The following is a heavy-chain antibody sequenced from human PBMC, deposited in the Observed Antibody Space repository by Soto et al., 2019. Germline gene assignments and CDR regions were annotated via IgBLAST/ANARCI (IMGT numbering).Heavy chain of an antibody. CDR3: ARGLVGATGLDY. D-gene: IGHD1-26*01. J-gene: IGHJ4*02. V-gene: IGHV3-66*01. CDR2: IYSGGSA. CDR1: GFTVSSNY. Sequence: EVQLVESGGGLVQPGGSLRLSCAASGFTVSSNYMSWLRQAPGKGLEWVSVIYSGGSAYSADFVKGRFTISRDNSKNTLYLQMNSLIVEDTAVSYCARGLVGATGLDYWGQETLVTVSS.